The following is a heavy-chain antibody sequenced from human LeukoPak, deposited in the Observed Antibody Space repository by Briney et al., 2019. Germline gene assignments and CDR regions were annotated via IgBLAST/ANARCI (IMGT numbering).Heavy chain of an antibody. D-gene: IGHD1-26*01. CDR2: ISAYNGNT. CDR1: GYTFPIYG. Sequence: ASVKVSFKASGYTFPIYGISWLRQAPGQGLEWMGWISAYNGNTNYAQKLQGRVTMTTDTSTSTAYMELRSLRSDDTAVYYWASGTWELLGFDNWGQGTLVTVSS. CDR3: ASGTWELLGFDN. V-gene: IGHV1-18*01. J-gene: IGHJ4*02.